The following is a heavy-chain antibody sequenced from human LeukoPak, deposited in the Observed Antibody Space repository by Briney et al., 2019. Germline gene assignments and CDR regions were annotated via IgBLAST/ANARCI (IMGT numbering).Heavy chain of an antibody. V-gene: IGHV3-7*01. CDR1: GFTFSTYW. D-gene: IGHD1-26*01. J-gene: IGHJ4*02. Sequence: PGGSLRLSCAASGFTFSTYWMAWVRQAPGKGLEWVANIKEDESAKHQADSVKGRFTISRDNAQSLVYLQMSRLRGEDTAVYYCARDVGGSLDHWGRGTLVTVSS. CDR3: ARDVGGSLDH. CDR2: IKEDESAK.